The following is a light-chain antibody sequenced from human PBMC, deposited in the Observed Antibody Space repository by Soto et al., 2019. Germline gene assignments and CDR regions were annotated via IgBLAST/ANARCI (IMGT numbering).Light chain of an antibody. V-gene: IGKV1-27*01. CDR3: QKYDSAPLT. CDR1: QGISNN. CDR2: GAS. Sequence: DIQMTQSPSSLSASVGDRVTITCRASQGISNNLAWYQQKPGKVPRLLIYGASTLQSGVPSRFSGSGAGTDFTLTSSSLQPEDVATYYCQKYDSAPLTFGQGTKVEFK. J-gene: IGKJ1*01.